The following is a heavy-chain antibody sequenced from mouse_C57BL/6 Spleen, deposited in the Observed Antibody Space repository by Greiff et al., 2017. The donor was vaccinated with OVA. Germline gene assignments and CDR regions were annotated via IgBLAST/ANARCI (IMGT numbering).Heavy chain of an antibody. CDR2: ISSGSSTI. Sequence: DVMLVESGGGLVKPGGSLKLSCAASGFTFSDYGMHWVRQAPEKGLEWVAYISSGSSTIYYADTVKGRFTISRDNAKNTLFLQMTSLRSEDTAMYYCARALRYGWYAMDYWGQGTSVTVSS. V-gene: IGHV5-17*01. CDR1: GFTFSDYG. CDR3: ARALRYGWYAMDY. J-gene: IGHJ4*01. D-gene: IGHD1-1*01.